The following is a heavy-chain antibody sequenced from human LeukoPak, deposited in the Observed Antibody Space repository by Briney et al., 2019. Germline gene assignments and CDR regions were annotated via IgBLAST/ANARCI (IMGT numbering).Heavy chain of an antibody. Sequence: GSLRLSCAASGFTFDDYAMHWVRQAPGKGLEWIGYIYYSGSTNYNPSLKSRVTISVDTSKNQFSLKLSSVTAADTAVYYCARARIVGAPGAYDAFDIWGQGTMVTVSS. V-gene: IGHV4-59*12. J-gene: IGHJ3*02. CDR2: IYYSGST. D-gene: IGHD1-26*01. CDR3: ARARIVGAPGAYDAFDI. CDR1: GFTFDDYA.